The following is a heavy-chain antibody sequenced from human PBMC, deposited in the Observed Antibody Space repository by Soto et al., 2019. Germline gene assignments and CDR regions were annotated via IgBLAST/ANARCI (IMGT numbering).Heavy chain of an antibody. J-gene: IGHJ4*02. CDR3: ARVQTVLLWFGELYY. Sequence: GGSLRLSCAASGFTFSSYGMHWVRQAPGKGLEWVAVISYDGSNKYYADSVKGRFTISRDNSKNTLYLQMNSLRAEDTAVYYCARVQTVLLWFGELYYWGQGTLVTVSS. V-gene: IGHV3-30*03. D-gene: IGHD3-10*01. CDR2: ISYDGSNK. CDR1: GFTFSSYG.